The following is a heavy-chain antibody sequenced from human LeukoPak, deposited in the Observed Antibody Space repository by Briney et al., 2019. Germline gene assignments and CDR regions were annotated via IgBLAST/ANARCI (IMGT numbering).Heavy chain of an antibody. Sequence: PSETLSLTCAVSGYSISSGYYWGWIRQPPGKGLEWLANIKEDGSVKNYVDSVKGRFTISRDNAENSLYLQMNSLRAEDTALYYCARDRAYSTFDYWGQGTLVTVSS. V-gene: IGHV3-7*01. CDR3: ARDRAYSTFDY. CDR1: GYSISSGYY. D-gene: IGHD3-16*01. J-gene: IGHJ4*01. CDR2: IKEDGSVK.